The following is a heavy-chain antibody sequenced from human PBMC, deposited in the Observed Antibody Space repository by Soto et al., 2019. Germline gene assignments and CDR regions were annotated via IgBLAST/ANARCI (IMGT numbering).Heavy chain of an antibody. D-gene: IGHD6-13*01. Sequence: PSETLSLTCTVSGGSISSDSYYWGWIRQSPEKGLEWIASISYSGSTYYNPTLKSRLIISVDTSKSQFSLKLTYVTAADTAMYYCARPKTIGAAAGKGWFDPWGQGTLVTVSS. J-gene: IGHJ5*02. CDR2: ISYSGST. CDR3: ARPKTIGAAAGKGWFDP. CDR1: GGSISSDSYY. V-gene: IGHV4-39*01.